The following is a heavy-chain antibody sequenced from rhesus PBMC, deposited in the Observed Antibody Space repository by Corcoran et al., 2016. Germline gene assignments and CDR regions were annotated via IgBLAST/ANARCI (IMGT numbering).Heavy chain of an antibody. CDR3: VRDINNSMDV. CDR2: IHGGGGSI. V-gene: IGHV4S11*01. Sequence: QVQLQESGPGLVKPLETLSLTCAVSGGSISSKFWSWIRKPPGKGLDWIGNIHGGGGSINIHPSLTSRLTLSVDTSKNQFSLMLNSVTAADTAVYYCVRDINNSMDVWGRGVLVTVSS. D-gene: IGHD1-26*01. J-gene: IGHJ5-2*02. CDR1: GGSISSKF.